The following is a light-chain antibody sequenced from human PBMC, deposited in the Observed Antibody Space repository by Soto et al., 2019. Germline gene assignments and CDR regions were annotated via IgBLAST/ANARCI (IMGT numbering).Light chain of an antibody. CDR3: QQLNGYQLA. CDR2: SAS. CDR1: QGMSTY. V-gene: IGKV1-9*01. Sequence: DIQLTQSPSFLSASVGDTVTITCRASQGMSTYLAWYQQKPGKVPKLLIRSASTLQSGVPPRFSGGGSGTDFSVTISCLPPDDFDIYYCQQLNGYQLAFGGGTNVEIK. J-gene: IGKJ4*01.